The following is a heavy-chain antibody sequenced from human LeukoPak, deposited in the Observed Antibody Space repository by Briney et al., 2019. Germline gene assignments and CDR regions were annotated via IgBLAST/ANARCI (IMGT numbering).Heavy chain of an antibody. CDR1: GYTFTDFY. J-gene: IGHJ5*02. CDR2: INPNRGDT. CDR3: ARDTVAQSRTGFDL. V-gene: IGHV1-2*02. D-gene: IGHD2-8*02. Sequence: ASVKVSCKASGYTFTDFYIHWVRQAPGQGLEWMGWINPNRGDTTYAQNLQGRVTMTRDNSITTAYMEVSGLRDDDTAVYSCARDTVAQSRTGFDLWGQGPLVTVSS.